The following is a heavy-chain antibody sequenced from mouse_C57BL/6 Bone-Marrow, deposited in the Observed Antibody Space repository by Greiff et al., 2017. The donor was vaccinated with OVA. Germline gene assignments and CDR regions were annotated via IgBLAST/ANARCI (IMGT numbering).Heavy chain of an antibody. CDR1: GYAFRSSW. D-gene: IGHD2-4*01. CDR3: ARYYDYDWYFDV. J-gene: IGHJ1*03. Sequence: QVQLQQSGTELVKPGASVKISCKASGYAFRSSWVNWVKQRPGKGLEWIGRIYPGDGDTNYNGKFKGKATLTADKSSSTAYMQLSSLTSEDSAVYFCARYYDYDWYFDVWGTGTTVTVSS. V-gene: IGHV1-82*01. CDR2: IYPGDGDT.